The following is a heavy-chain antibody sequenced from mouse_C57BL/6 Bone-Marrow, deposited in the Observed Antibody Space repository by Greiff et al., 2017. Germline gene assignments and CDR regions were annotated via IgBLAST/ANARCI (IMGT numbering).Heavy chain of an antibody. CDR2: IYPGDGDT. D-gene: IGHD2-2*01. Sequence: VQLQQSGPELVKPGASVKISCKASGYAFSSSWMNWVKQRPGKGLEWIGRIYPGDGDTNYNGKFKGKATLTADKSSSIAYMQLSSLTSEDSAVYFCADGYAYWSQGTTLTVSS. CDR1: GYAFSSSW. V-gene: IGHV1-82*01. CDR3: ADGYAY. J-gene: IGHJ2*01.